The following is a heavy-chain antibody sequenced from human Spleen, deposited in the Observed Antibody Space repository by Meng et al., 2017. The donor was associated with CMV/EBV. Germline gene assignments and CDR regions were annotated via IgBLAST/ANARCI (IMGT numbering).Heavy chain of an antibody. V-gene: IGHV3-30*02. CDR3: GAPQGSYFGFDY. CDR2: IRYDGSDK. Sequence: GESLKISCAASGFTFSNYGMHWVRQPPGRGLEWVTFIRYDGSDKYYVESVKGRFTVSRDNSKNTVYLQMNSLRPEDTAVYYCGAPQGSYFGFDYWGQGTLVTVSS. J-gene: IGHJ4*02. D-gene: IGHD1-26*01. CDR1: GFTFSNYG.